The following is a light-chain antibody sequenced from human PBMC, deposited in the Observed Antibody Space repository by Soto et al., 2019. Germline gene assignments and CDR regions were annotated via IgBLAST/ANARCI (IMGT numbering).Light chain of an antibody. CDR2: AAS. Sequence: EIQMTQSTSSLSASVGDRVTVTCRASQDISRYLAWYQQKPGQVPELLIYAASTLHPGVSSRFSGSGSWTHFTRTISSLQAEDGETYYCPDDDSAPLTFGGGTKVDIK. J-gene: IGKJ4*01. CDR3: PDDDSAPLT. V-gene: IGKV1-27*01. CDR1: QDISRY.